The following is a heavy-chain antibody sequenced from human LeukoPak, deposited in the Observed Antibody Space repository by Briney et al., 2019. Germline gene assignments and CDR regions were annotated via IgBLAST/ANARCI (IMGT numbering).Heavy chain of an antibody. J-gene: IGHJ4*01. V-gene: IGHV3-43*02. CDR3: AKDPHGR. CDR2: ISGDGRRT. D-gene: IGHD5-24*01. Sequence: GGSLRLSCAVSGFTFDDYYAIPWVRPAPGKGLEWVSLISGDGRRTNYTDSVKGRFTISRDDTKSSLFLQMNSLTTDDTAFYYCAKDPHGRWGHGTLVTVSS. CDR1: GFTFDDYYA.